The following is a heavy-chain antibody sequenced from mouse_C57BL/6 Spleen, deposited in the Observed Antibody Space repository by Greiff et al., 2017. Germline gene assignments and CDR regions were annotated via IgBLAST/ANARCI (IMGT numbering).Heavy chain of an antibody. V-gene: IGHV1-82*01. J-gene: IGHJ3*01. CDR1: GYAFSSSW. CDR3: ARICDGLGFAY. CDR2: IYPGDGDT. D-gene: IGHD2-3*01. Sequence: QVQLQQSGPELVKPGASVKISCKASGYAFSSSWMNWVKQRPGKGLEWIGRIYPGDGDTNYNGKFKGKATLTADKSSSTAYMQLSSLTSEDSAVYFCARICDGLGFAYWGQGTLVTVSA.